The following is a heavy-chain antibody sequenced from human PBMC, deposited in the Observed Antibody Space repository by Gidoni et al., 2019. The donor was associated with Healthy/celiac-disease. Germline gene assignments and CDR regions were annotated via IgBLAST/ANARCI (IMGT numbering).Heavy chain of an antibody. CDR3: AQSNYCSGGSCYAGYYYGMDV. J-gene: IGHJ6*02. D-gene: IGHD2-15*01. CDR1: GGSISSSSYY. Sequence: QLQLQESGPGLVKPSETLSLTCTVSGGSISSSSYYWGWIRQPPGKGLEWIGSIYYSGSTYYNPSLKSRVTISVDTSKNQFSLKLSSVTAADTAVYYCAQSNYCSGGSCYAGYYYGMDVWGQGTTVTVSS. V-gene: IGHV4-39*01. CDR2: IYYSGST.